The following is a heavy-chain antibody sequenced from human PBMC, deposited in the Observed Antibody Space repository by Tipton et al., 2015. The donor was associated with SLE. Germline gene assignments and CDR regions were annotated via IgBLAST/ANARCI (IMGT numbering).Heavy chain of an antibody. V-gene: IGHV4-34*01. J-gene: IGHJ3*02. CDR2: INHSGST. D-gene: IGHD3-10*01. Sequence: LRLSCAVYGGSFSGYYWSWIRQPPGKGLEWIGEINHSGSTYYNPSLKSRVTISVDTSKNQFSLKMSSVTAADTAVYYCAREGLGAFDIWGQGTMVTVSS. CDR1: GGSFSGYY. CDR3: AREGLGAFDI.